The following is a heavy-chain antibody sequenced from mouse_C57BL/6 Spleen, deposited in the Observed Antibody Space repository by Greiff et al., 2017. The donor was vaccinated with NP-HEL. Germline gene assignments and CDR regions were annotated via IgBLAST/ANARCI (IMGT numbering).Heavy chain of an antibody. D-gene: IGHD2-12*01. CDR3: ARRARYYSHFAY. CDR1: GFTFSDYG. V-gene: IGHV5-17*01. Sequence: DVMLVESGGGLVKPGGSLKLSCAASGFTFSDYGMHWVRQAPEKGLEWVAYISSGSSTIYYADTVKGRFTISRDNAKNTLFLQMTSLRSEDTAMYYCARRARYYSHFAYWGQGTLVTVSA. CDR2: ISSGSSTI. J-gene: IGHJ3*01.